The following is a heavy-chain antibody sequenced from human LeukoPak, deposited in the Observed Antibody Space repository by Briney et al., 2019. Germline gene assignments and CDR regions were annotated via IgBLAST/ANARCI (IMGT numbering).Heavy chain of an antibody. Sequence: SETLSLTCTVSGGSVSSGSYYWSWIRQPPGKGLEWIGYIYYSGSTNYNPSPKSRVTISVDTSENQFPLKLTSVTAADTAVYYCARDREYSSSGLVWFDPWGHGILVTVSS. CDR2: IYYSGST. V-gene: IGHV4-61*01. D-gene: IGHD6-6*01. J-gene: IGHJ5*02. CDR3: ARDREYSSSGLVWFDP. CDR1: GGSVSSGSYY.